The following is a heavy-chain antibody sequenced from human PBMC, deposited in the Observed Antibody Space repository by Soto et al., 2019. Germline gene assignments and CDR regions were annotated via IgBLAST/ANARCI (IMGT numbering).Heavy chain of an antibody. CDR3: AREEGYCSSTSCYGPAGWFDP. Sequence: PSETLSLTCAVYGGSFSGYYWSWIRQPPGKGLELIGEINHSGSTNYNPSLKSRVTISVDTSKNQFSLKLSSVTAADKAVYYCAREEGYCSSTSCYGPAGWFDPWGQGTLVNVSS. CDR2: INHSGST. CDR1: GGSFSGYY. D-gene: IGHD2-2*01. J-gene: IGHJ5*02. V-gene: IGHV4-34*01.